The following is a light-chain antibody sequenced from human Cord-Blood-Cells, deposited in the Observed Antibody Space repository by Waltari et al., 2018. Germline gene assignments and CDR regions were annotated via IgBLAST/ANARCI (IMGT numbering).Light chain of an antibody. CDR2: DAS. CDR3: QQRSNWLT. CDR1: QSVSSY. V-gene: IGKV3-11*01. Sequence: ETVLTQSPDTLSLSPGERATLSCRASQSVSSYLAWYQPKPGQAPRLLIYDASNRATGIPARFSGSGSETAFTLTISSLAPDDFAVYYCQQRSNWLTFGGGTKVEIK. J-gene: IGKJ4*01.